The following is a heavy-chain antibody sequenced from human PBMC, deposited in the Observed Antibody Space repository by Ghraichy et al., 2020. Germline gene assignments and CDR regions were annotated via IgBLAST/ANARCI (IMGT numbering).Heavy chain of an antibody. CDR1: GFTFSSYA. CDR2: ISGSGGST. D-gene: IGHD4-17*01. CDR3: AKDKGVTTWWYWYFDL. Sequence: GGSLRLSCAASGFTFSSYAMSWVRQAPGKGLEWVSAISGSGGSTYYADSVKGRFTISRDNPKNTLYLQMNSLRAEDTAVYYCAKDKGVTTWWYWYFDLWGRGTLVTVSS. J-gene: IGHJ2*01. V-gene: IGHV3-23*01.